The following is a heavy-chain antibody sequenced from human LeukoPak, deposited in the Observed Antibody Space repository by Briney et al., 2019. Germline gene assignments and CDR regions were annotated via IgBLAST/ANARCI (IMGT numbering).Heavy chain of an antibody. CDR3: AIEHIVVVTAINDDAFDI. Sequence: GGSMRLSCAASGFTFSSYAMSWVRQAPGKGLEWFSAISGSGGSTYYADSVKGRFTISRDNSKNTLYLQMHSLRAEDTAVYSCAIEHIVVVTAINDDAFDIWGQGTMVTVSS. V-gene: IGHV3-23*01. D-gene: IGHD2-21*02. J-gene: IGHJ3*02. CDR1: GFTFSSYA. CDR2: ISGSGGST.